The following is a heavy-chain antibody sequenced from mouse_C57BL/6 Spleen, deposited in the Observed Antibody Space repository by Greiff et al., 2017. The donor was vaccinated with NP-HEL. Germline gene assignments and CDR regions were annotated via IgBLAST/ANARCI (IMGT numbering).Heavy chain of an antibody. V-gene: IGHV1-18*01. J-gene: IGHJ2*01. D-gene: IGHD2-3*01. CDR2: INPNNGGT. CDR1: GYTFTDYN. Sequence: VQLKESGPELVKPGASVKIPCKASGYTFTDYNMDWVKQSHGKSLEWIGDINPNNGGTIYNQKFKGKATLTVDKSSSTAYMELRSLTSEDTAVYYCARCDGYLYYFDYWGQGTTLTVSS. CDR3: ARCDGYLYYFDY.